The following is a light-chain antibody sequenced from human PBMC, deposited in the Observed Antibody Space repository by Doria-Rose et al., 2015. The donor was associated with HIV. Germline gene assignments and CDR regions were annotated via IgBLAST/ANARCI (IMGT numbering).Light chain of an antibody. Sequence: TQSPGTLSLSPGERATLSCRASQSFSSTYLAWYQQKPGQAPSLLTYDGSTRATGIPDRFSASGSGTDFTLTINRLEPEDFALYYCHQYGTSWTFGQGTEVEI. CDR3: HQYGTSWT. CDR2: DGS. J-gene: IGKJ1*01. CDR1: QSFSSTY. V-gene: IGKV3-20*01.